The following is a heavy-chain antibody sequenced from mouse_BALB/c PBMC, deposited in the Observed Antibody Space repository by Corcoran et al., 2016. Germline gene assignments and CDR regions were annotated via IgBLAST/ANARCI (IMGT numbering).Heavy chain of an antibody. CDR3: ATLITTVVARDYFDY. Sequence: EDQLQQSGAELVQPGASVKLSCTASGFNIKDTYKHWVKQRPEQGLEWIGRIDPANGNTKYDPKFQGKATITADTSSNTAYLQLSSLTSEDTAVYYCATLITTVVARDYFDYWGQGTTLTVSS. V-gene: IGHV14-3*02. CDR2: IDPANGNT. CDR1: GFNIKDTY. J-gene: IGHJ2*01. D-gene: IGHD1-1*01.